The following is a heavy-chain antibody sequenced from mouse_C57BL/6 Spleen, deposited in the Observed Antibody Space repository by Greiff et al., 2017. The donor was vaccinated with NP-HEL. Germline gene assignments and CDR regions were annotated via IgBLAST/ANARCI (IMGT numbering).Heavy chain of an antibody. CDR1: GYTFTSYW. D-gene: IGHD2-1*01. J-gene: IGHJ3*01. V-gene: IGHV1-69*01. Sequence: QVQLQQSGAELVMPGASVKLSCKASGYTFTSYWMHWVKQRPGQGLEWIGEIDPSDSYTNYNQKFKGKSTLTVDKSSSTAYMQLSSLTSEDSAVYYCASYGNWFAYWGQGTLVTVSA. CDR3: ASYGNWFAY. CDR2: IDPSDSYT.